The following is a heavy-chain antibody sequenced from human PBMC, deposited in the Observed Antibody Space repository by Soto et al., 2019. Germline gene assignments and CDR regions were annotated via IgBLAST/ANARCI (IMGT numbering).Heavy chain of an antibody. V-gene: IGHV1-18*01. D-gene: IGHD2-8*01. CDR3: AVTGGYCTNDVCDY. Sequence: GASVKVSCKASGYTFTSYGISWVRQAPGQGLEWMGWISAYSGNTNYAQKLQGRVTMTTDTSTSTAYMELRSLRSDDTAVYYCAVTGGYCTNDVCDYWGQGTLVTVSS. CDR2: ISAYSGNT. CDR1: GYTFTSYG. J-gene: IGHJ4*02.